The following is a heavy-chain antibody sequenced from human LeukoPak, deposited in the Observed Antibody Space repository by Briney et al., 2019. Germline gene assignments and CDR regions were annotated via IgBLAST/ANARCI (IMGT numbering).Heavy chain of an antibody. J-gene: IGHJ5*02. CDR2: VNLQGST. Sequence: SETLSLTCGVSGGSITSTNYWTWVRQPPGKGLEWIGEVNLQGSTNYNPSLKSRVTISVDTSKNQFSLKLSSVTAADTAVYYCARRYCSSTSCYLYWFDPWGQGTLVTVSS. CDR3: ARRYCSSTSCYLYWFDP. CDR1: GGSITSTNY. D-gene: IGHD2-2*01. V-gene: IGHV4-4*02.